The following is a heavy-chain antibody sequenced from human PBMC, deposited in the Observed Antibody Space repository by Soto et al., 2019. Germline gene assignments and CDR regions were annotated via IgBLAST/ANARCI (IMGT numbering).Heavy chain of an antibody. CDR2: TYYRSTWND. CDR1: GGSFSSNNAA. J-gene: IGHJ6*03. D-gene: IGHD6-13*01. V-gene: IGHV6-1*01. CDR3: ARELGTSWSPYYYYYSMDV. Sequence: SQTLSLTCAISGGSFSSNNAAWTWIRQSPWRGLEWLGRTYYRSTWNDDYAVSLKGRITINPDTSKNQFSLQLNSVTPEDTAVYYCARELGTSWSPYYYYYSMDVWGQGTTVTVSS.